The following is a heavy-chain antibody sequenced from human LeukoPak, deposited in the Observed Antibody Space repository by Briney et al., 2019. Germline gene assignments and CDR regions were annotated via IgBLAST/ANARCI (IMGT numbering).Heavy chain of an antibody. D-gene: IGHD6-13*01. Sequence: QPGGSLRLSCAASGFTFNNYWMHWVRQAPGKGLVWVSRINSDGSSTNYADSVKGRFAISRDNAKNTAYLQMNSLKTEDTAVYYCTRPAGIAAAGRNSASYMDVWGKGTTVTVSS. CDR2: INSDGSST. V-gene: IGHV3-74*01. CDR1: GFTFNNYW. CDR3: TRPAGIAAAGRNSASYMDV. J-gene: IGHJ6*03.